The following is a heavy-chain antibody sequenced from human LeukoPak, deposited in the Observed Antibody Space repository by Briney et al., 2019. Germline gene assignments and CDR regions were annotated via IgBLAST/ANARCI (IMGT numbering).Heavy chain of an antibody. D-gene: IGHD2-2*01. Sequence: SETLSLTYTVSSGSISSYYWSWIRQPPGKGPGWIGFIYNSGNTNYNPSLKSRVTISVDTSKNQFSLKLSSVTAADTAVYYCARGGAGYCSSATCRPFYFDYLGQGTLVTVSS. V-gene: IGHV4-59*01. CDR3: ARGGAGYCSSATCRPFYFDY. CDR2: IYNSGNT. CDR1: SGSISSYY. J-gene: IGHJ4*02.